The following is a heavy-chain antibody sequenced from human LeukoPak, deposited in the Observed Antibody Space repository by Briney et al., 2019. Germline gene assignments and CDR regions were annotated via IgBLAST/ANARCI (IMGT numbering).Heavy chain of an antibody. Sequence: PGGSLRLSRAASGFTFSSYGMHCVRQAPGKGLEWVAFIRYDGSNKYYADSVKGRFTISRDNSKNTLYLQMNSLRAEDTAVYYCAKDTRRVVVVAATPFADYWGQGTLVTVSS. J-gene: IGHJ4*02. CDR1: GFTFSSYG. D-gene: IGHD2-15*01. CDR3: AKDTRRVVVVAATPFADY. V-gene: IGHV3-30*02. CDR2: IRYDGSNK.